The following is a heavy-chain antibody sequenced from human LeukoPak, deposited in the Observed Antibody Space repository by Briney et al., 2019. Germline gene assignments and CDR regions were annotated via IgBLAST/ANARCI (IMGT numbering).Heavy chain of an antibody. V-gene: IGHV4-34*01. D-gene: IGHD6-25*01. Sequence: SETLSLTCAVYGGSFSGYYWSWIRQPPGKGLEWIGEINHSGSTNYNPSLKSRVTISVDTSKNQFSLKLSSVTAADTAVYYCARCGYYLDYWGQGTLVTVSS. CDR3: ARCGYYLDY. CDR1: GGSFSGYY. J-gene: IGHJ4*02. CDR2: INHSGST.